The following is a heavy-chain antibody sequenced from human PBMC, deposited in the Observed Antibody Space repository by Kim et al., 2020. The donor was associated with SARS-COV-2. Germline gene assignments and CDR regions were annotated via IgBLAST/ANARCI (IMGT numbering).Heavy chain of an antibody. D-gene: IGHD1-20*01. V-gene: IGHV3-11*01. Sequence: GGSLRLSCAASGFTFSDYYMSWIRQAPGNGLEWVSYISSSGSTIYYADSVKGRFTISRDNAKNSLYLQMNSLRAEDTAVYYCARERRYNWNYYYYYGMDVWGQGTTVTVSS. CDR3: ARERRYNWNYYYYYGMDV. CDR2: ISSSGSTI. CDR1: GFTFSDYY. J-gene: IGHJ6*02.